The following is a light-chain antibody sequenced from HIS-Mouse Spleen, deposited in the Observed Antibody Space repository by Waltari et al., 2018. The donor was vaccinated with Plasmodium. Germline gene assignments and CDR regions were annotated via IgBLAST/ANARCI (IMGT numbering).Light chain of an antibody. Sequence: SYELTQPPSVSVSPGQTARITCSGDALPKQYAYWYQQKPGQAPVLGIYKDSERPSGIPERFSGASSGRTVTLTISGVQAEDEADYYCQSADSSGTYVVFCGGTKLTVL. CDR1: ALPKQY. V-gene: IGLV3-25*03. J-gene: IGLJ2*01. CDR3: QSADSSGTYVV. CDR2: KDS.